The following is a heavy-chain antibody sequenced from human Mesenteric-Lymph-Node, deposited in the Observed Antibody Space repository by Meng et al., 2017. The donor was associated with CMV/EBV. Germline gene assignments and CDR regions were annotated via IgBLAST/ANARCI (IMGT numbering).Heavy chain of an antibody. J-gene: IGHJ6*02. D-gene: IGHD6-6*01. CDR2: INPSGDNP. Sequence: ASVKVSCKASGYTFISYYIHWVRQAPGQGLEWMGIINPSGDNPTYAQKFQGRVTITADKSTSTAYMELSSLRSEDTAVYYCAAARPAYGMDVWGQGTTVTVSS. CDR3: AAARPAYGMDV. V-gene: IGHV1-46*01. CDR1: GYTFISYY.